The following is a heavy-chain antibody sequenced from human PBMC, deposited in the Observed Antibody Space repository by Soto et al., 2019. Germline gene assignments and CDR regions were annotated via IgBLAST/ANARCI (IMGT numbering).Heavy chain of an antibody. V-gene: IGHV1-18*01. Sequence: QVQLVQSGAEVKKPGASVKVSCKASGYTFTSYGISWVRQAPGQSLEWMGWISAYNGNTNYAQKLQGRDTMTTDTSTSTAYMELRRLRSDDTAVYYCARASPYRSSWYIVYWGQGTLVTVSS. CDR2: ISAYNGNT. CDR1: GYTFTSYG. CDR3: ARASPYRSSWYIVY. D-gene: IGHD6-13*01. J-gene: IGHJ4*02.